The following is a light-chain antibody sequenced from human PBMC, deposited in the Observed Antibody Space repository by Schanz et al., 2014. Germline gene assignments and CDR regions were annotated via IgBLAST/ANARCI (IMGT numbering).Light chain of an antibody. CDR2: AAS. J-gene: IGKJ1*01. CDR3: QQSYNTPRT. Sequence: DIQMTQSPSSLSASVGDRVTITCRASQSISSYLNWYQQKPGKPPKLLIYAASSLQSGVPSRFSGSGSGTDFTLTISSLQPEDFATYYCQQSYNTPRTFGQGTKVEIK. V-gene: IGKV1-39*01. CDR1: QSISSY.